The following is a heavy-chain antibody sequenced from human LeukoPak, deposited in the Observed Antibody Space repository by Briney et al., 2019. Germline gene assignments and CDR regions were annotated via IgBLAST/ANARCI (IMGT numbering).Heavy chain of an antibody. V-gene: IGHV3-15*01. D-gene: IGHD5-18*01. J-gene: IGHJ4*02. CDR1: GFTFSNAW. CDR2: IKSKTDGGTT. Sequence: GGSLRLSCAASGFTFSNAWMSWVRQAPGKGLEWVGRIKSKTDGGTTDYAAPVKGRFTISRDDSKNTLYLQMNSLKTEDTAVYYCTTDQRYSYGSASDYWGQGTLVTVSS. CDR3: TTDQRYSYGSASDY.